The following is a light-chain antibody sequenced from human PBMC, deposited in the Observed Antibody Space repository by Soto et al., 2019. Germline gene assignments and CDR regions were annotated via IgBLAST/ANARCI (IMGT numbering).Light chain of an antibody. CDR2: GAS. Sequence: EIVLTQSPGTLSLSPGERATLSCRASQSISSNYLAWYQQRPGQTPRLLIYGASSRGAGIPDRFSGSGSGTDFTLTISRLEPEDFAVYYCHHYKRSPIFTFGPGTAVDLK. CDR1: QSISSNY. V-gene: IGKV3-20*01. CDR3: HHYKRSPIFT. J-gene: IGKJ3*01.